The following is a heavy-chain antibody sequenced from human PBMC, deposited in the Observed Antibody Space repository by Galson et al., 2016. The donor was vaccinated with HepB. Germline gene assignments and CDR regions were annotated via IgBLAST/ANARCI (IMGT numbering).Heavy chain of an antibody. Sequence: SLRLSCAASGFAFSRFGMHWVRQAPGKGLEWVAVIWYDGSEKYYADSVKGRFTISRDNSKNMMYLQMNSLRVDDSAVYLCASEKDGCIGGSCYSDFDTWGQGTLVTVSS. CDR1: GFAFSRFG. J-gene: IGHJ4*02. D-gene: IGHD2-15*01. CDR3: ASEKDGCIGGSCYSDFDT. V-gene: IGHV3-33*01. CDR2: IWYDGSEK.